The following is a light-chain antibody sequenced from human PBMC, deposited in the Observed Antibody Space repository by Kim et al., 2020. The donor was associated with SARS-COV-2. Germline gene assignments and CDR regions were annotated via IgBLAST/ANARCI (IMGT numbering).Light chain of an antibody. CDR1: SSNIGAGYA. CDR3: QSYDSSLSGYV. V-gene: IGLV1-40*01. J-gene: IGLJ1*01. Sequence: QRVTTSCTGSSSNIGAGYAVHWYQQLPGTAPKLLIYGNSNRPSGVPDRFSGSKSGTSASLAITGLQAEDEADYYCQSYDSSLSGYVFGTGTKVTVL. CDR2: GNS.